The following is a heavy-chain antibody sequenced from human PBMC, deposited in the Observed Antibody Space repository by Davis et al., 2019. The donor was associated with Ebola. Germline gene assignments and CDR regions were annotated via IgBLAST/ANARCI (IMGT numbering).Heavy chain of an antibody. CDR1: GFTFSSYA. CDR3: AKDEGRADFWSYYYYMDV. J-gene: IGHJ6*03. D-gene: IGHD3-3*01. Sequence: PGGSLRLSCAASGFTFSSYAMSWVRQAPGKGLEWVSAISGSGGSTYYADSVKGRFTISRDNSKNTLYLQMNSLRAEDTAVYYCAKDEGRADFWSYYYYMDVWGKGTTVTVSS. V-gene: IGHV3-23*01. CDR2: ISGSGGST.